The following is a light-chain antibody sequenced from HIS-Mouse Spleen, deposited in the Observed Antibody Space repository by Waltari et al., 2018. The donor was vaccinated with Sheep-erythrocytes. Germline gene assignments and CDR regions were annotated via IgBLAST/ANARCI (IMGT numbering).Light chain of an antibody. CDR1: SSDVGGYNY. V-gene: IGLV2-11*01. CDR3: CSYAGSYNHV. J-gene: IGLJ1*01. CDR2: DVS. Sequence: QSALTQPRSVSGSPGQSVTISCPATSSDVGGYNYVSWYQQHPGKAPKLMIYDVSKRPSGDPDRFSGSKSGNTASLTISGLQAEDEADYYCCSYAGSYNHVFATGTKVTVL.